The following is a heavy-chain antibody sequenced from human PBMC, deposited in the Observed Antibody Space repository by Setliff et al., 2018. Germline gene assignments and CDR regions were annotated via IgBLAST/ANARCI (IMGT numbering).Heavy chain of an antibody. V-gene: IGHV4-61*09. D-gene: IGHD3-16*01. CDR3: ARLYYASRALYFDS. CDR1: GASITHTSYF. J-gene: IGHJ4*02. Sequence: SSETLSLTCSVSGASITHTSYFWHWIRQPAGKGLEWIGHIYISGGTNYNPSLKSRVTMSVDKSKNQFSLNLRSVTAADTAIYYCARLYYASRALYFDSWGQGTLVTVSS. CDR2: IYISGGT.